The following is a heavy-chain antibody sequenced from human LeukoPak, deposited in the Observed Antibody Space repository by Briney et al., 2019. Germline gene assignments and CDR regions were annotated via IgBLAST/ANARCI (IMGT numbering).Heavy chain of an antibody. CDR1: GFTFDDYA. J-gene: IGHJ3*02. V-gene: IGHV3-9*01. CDR3: AKERSGSYLHDAFDI. CDR2: ISWNSGSI. Sequence: AGGSLRLSCAASGFTFDDYAMHWVRQAPGKGLEWVSGISWNSGSIGYADSVKGRFTISRDNAKNSLYLQMNSLRAEDTAVYYCAKERSGSYLHDAFDIWGQGTMVTVSS. D-gene: IGHD1-26*01.